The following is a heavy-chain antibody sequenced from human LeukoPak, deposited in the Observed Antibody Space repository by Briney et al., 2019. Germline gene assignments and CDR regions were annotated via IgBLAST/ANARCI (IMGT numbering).Heavy chain of an antibody. Sequence: SETLSLTCTVSGYSISSGYYWGWIRQPPGKGLGWIGSIYHSGSAYYNPSLKSRVTISVDTSKNQFSLKLSSVTAADTAVYYCARVGGSYSSYYFDYWGQGTLVTVSS. V-gene: IGHV4-38-2*02. D-gene: IGHD1-26*01. J-gene: IGHJ4*02. CDR2: IYHSGSA. CDR1: GYSISSGYY. CDR3: ARVGGSYSSYYFDY.